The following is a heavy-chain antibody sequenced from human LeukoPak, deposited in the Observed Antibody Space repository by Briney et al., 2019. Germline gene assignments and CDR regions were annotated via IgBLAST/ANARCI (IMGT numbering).Heavy chain of an antibody. D-gene: IGHD4-17*01. CDR1: RYTLTELS. J-gene: IGHJ2*01. CDR2: FDPEDGET. Sequence: ASVKVSCKVSRYTLTELSMHWVRQAPGKGLEWMGGFDPEDGETIYAQKFQGRVTMTEDTSTDTAYMELSSLRSEDTAVYYCATTEYDYGDYGWYFDLWGRGTLVTVSS. V-gene: IGHV1-24*01. CDR3: ATTEYDYGDYGWYFDL.